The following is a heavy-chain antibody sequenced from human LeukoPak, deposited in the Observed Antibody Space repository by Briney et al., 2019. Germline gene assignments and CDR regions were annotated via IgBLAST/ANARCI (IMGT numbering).Heavy chain of an antibody. V-gene: IGHV3-23*01. CDR3: TKYADDFRDCSSTICFYY. D-gene: IGHD2-2*01. Sequence: GGSLRLSCVASGFTFRSYAMIWVGQTPEKGLEWGAGLNGRRDDRYYADSVKGRFTISRDESKSTLYLQINSLTTEDTAVYYCTKYADDFRDCSSTICFYYWGQGTLVTVSS. CDR2: LNGRRDDR. CDR1: GFTFRSYA. J-gene: IGHJ4*02.